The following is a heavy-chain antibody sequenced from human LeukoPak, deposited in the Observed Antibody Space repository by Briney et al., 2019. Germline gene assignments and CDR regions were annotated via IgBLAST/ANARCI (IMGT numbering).Heavy chain of an antibody. Sequence: GGSLRLSCAASGFTFSSYAMHWVRQAPGKGLEWVAFIRYDGSNKYYADSVKGRFTIFRDNSKNTLYLQMNSLRAEDTAVYYCAKERYNWNPHYYFDYWGQGTLVTVSS. V-gene: IGHV3-30*02. J-gene: IGHJ4*02. CDR3: AKERYNWNPHYYFDY. CDR2: IRYDGSNK. D-gene: IGHD1-20*01. CDR1: GFTFSSYA.